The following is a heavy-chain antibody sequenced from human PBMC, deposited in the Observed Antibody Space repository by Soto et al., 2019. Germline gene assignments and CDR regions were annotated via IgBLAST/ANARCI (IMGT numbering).Heavy chain of an antibody. CDR3: ARVKVDYGDYIDNRFDP. D-gene: IGHD4-17*01. CDR2: INAGNGNT. J-gene: IGHJ5*02. Sequence: ASVKVSCKASGYTFTSYAMHWVRQAPGQRLEWMGWINAGNGNTKYSQKFQGRVTITRDTSASTAYMELSSLRSEDTAVYYCARVKVDYGDYIDNRFDPWGQGTLVTVSS. V-gene: IGHV1-3*01. CDR1: GYTFTSYA.